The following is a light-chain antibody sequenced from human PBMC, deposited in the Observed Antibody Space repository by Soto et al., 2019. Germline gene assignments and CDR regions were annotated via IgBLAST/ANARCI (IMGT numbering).Light chain of an antibody. J-gene: IGKJ1*01. CDR2: GAS. Sequence: EIVLTQSPGTLSLSPGERATLSCRATQSVSSSYLAWYQQRPGQTPRLLIYGASTRATGIPARFSGSGSGTDFTFIISGLEPEDSEVYYCHQYGSSPRTFGQGTKVEIK. V-gene: IGKV3-20*01. CDR1: QSVSSSY. CDR3: HQYGSSPRT.